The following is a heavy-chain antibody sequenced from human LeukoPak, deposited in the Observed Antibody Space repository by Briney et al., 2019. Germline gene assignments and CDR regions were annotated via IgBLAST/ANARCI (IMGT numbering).Heavy chain of an antibody. J-gene: IGHJ4*02. Sequence: GGSLRLSCAAPGFTFSSSAMSWVRQAPGKGLEWVSAISNNGGYTYYADSVQGRFTISRDNSKSTLCLQMNSLRAEDTAVYYCAKQLGYWSDGIFYFPYWGQGTLVTVSS. CDR1: GFTFSSSA. CDR2: ISNNGGYT. V-gene: IGHV3-23*01. CDR3: AKQLGYWSDGIFYFPY. D-gene: IGHD2-15*01.